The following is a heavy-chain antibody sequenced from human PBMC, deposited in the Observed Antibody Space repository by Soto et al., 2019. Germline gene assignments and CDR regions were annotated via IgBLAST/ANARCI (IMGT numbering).Heavy chain of an antibody. CDR2: IYYSGST. V-gene: IGHV4-31*03. CDR1: GGSISSGGYY. J-gene: IGHJ5*02. D-gene: IGHD5-12*01. CDR3: ARDDGYDFRWFDP. Sequence: QVQLQESGPGLVKPSQTLSLTCTVSGGSISSGGYYWSWIRQHPGKGLESIGYIYYSGSTYYNPSLERRFARSADKSKNQFPLKLSSATAAVTAGYYCARDDGYDFRWFDPWGQGTLVTVSS.